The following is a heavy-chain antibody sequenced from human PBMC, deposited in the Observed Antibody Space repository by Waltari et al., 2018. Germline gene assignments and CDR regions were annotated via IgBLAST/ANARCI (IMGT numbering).Heavy chain of an antibody. J-gene: IGHJ4*02. CDR3: ARPYYYGSGSTDY. V-gene: IGHV3-7*01. Sequence: GASVKGRFTISRDNAKNSLYLQMNSLRAEDTAVYYCARPYYYGSGSTDYWGQGTLVTVSS. D-gene: IGHD3-10*01.